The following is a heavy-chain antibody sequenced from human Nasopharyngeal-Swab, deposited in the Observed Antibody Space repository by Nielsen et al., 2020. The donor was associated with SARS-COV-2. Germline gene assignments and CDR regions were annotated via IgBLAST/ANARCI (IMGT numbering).Heavy chain of an antibody. CDR2: IHSSGSA. V-gene: IGHV4-59*12. J-gene: IGHJ6*03. CDR1: GGSISGYY. Sequence: SETLSLTCSVSGGSISGYYWSWIRQLPGKGLEWIAYIHSSGSANYNPSLKSRVTISVDKSKNQFSLKLSSVTAADTAIYYCTRPYYYYMDVWGKGTTVTVSS. CDR3: TRPYYYYMDV.